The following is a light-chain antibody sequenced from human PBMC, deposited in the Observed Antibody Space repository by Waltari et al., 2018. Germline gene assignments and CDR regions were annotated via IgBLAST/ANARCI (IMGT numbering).Light chain of an antibody. V-gene: IGLV3-21*03. CDR3: HVWHPDMDPGV. J-gene: IGLJ1*01. Sequence: SYALTQPPSVSVAPGTTARITCGGDNIGSYSVHWYQQKPGQAPVLVFFYDSDRPSGIPERFSGSNSGNTATLTISSVEAGDEAKYYCHVWHPDMDPGVFGPGTEVSV. CDR2: YDS. CDR1: NIGSYS.